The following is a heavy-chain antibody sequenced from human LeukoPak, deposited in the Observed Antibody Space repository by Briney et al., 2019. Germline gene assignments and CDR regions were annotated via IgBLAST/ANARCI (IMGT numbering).Heavy chain of an antibody. J-gene: IGHJ4*02. CDR3: ARGGGDWESPFDY. D-gene: IGHD2-21*02. CDR1: GFTCSTYW. CDR2: IKQDGSEK. V-gene: IGHV3-7*01. Sequence: GGSLRLSCAASGFTCSTYWMSWVRQAPGKGLEWVANIKQDGSEKYYVDSVRGRFTISRDNAKNSLYLQMNSLRAEDTAVYYCARGGGDWESPFDYWGQGTLVTVSS.